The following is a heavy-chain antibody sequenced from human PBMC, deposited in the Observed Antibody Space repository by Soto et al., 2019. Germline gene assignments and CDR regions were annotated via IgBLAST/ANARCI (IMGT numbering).Heavy chain of an antibody. CDR3: ARDLYRPRPIVVVPAAMPSGWFDP. CDR2: IKQDGSEK. CDR1: GFTFSSYW. Sequence: GGSLRLSCAASGFTFSSYWMSWVRQAPGKGLEWVANIKQDGSEKYYVDSVKGRFTISRDNAKNSVYLQMNSLRAEDTAVYYCARDLYRPRPIVVVPAAMPSGWFDPWGQGTLVTVSS. D-gene: IGHD2-2*01. V-gene: IGHV3-7*01. J-gene: IGHJ5*02.